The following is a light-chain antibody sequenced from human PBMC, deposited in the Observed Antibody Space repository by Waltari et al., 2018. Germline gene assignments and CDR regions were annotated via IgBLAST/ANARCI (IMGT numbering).Light chain of an antibody. Sequence: DIVMTQSPDSLAVSLGERATINCKSSQTVLYSSNNKNYLAWYQQKAGQPPKLLIYWASTRGSGVPDRFSGSGSVTDFSLTISSLQAEDVAVYYCQQYYRTPQTFGQGTKVEFK. CDR3: QQYYRTPQT. V-gene: IGKV4-1*01. CDR2: WAS. J-gene: IGKJ1*01. CDR1: QTVLYSSNNKNY.